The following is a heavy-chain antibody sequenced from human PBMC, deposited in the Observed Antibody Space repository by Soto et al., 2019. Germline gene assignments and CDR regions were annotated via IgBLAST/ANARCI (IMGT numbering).Heavy chain of an antibody. CDR1: GFGFTFSTSA. D-gene: IGHD6-6*01. CDR2: FRESGGTT. J-gene: IGHJ4*01. Sequence: GGTLRLSCATSGFGFTFSTSAMSWVRQAPAKGLEWVSTFRESGGTTHYANSVKGRFTLSRDTSKNMLYLQMISLRAEDTAIYYCAKDSHWASISSTNDYWGHGTLVTVSS. CDR3: AKDSHWASISSTNDY. V-gene: IGHV3-23*01.